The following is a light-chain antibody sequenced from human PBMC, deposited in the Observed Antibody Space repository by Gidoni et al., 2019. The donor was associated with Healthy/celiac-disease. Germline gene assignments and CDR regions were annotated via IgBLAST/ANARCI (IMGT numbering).Light chain of an antibody. J-gene: IGKJ3*01. V-gene: IGKV1-39*01. Sequence: DIQMTQSPSSLSASVGDRVTITCRASQSISSYLTWYQQKPGKAPKLLIYAASSLQSGVPSRFSGSGSATNFTLTISILQPEDFATYYCQQSYSTPTFGPXTQVDIK. CDR3: QQSYSTPT. CDR1: QSISSY. CDR2: AAS.